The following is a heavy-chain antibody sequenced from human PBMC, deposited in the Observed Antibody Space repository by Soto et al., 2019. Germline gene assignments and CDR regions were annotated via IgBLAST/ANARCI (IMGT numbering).Heavy chain of an antibody. J-gene: IGHJ6*02. CDR3: ARDQVGGYCSSTSCYNGNYYYYGMDV. D-gene: IGHD2-2*02. CDR1: GFTFSSYA. CDR2: ISYDGSNK. Sequence: QVQLVESGGGVVQPGRSLRLSCAASGFTFSSYAMHWVRQAPGKGLEWVAVISYDGSNKYYADSVKGRFTISRDNSKNTLYRQMNSLRAEDTAVYYCARDQVGGYCSSTSCYNGNYYYYGMDVWGQGTTVTVSS. V-gene: IGHV3-30-3*01.